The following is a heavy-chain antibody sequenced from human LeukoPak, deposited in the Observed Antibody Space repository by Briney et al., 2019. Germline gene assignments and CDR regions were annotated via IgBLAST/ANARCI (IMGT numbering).Heavy chain of an antibody. J-gene: IGHJ4*02. CDR3: AXSVVVPAAIDY. V-gene: IGHV3-30*02. Sequence: PGGSLRLSCAASGFTFSSYGMHWVRQAPGKGLGWVAFIRYDGSNKYYADSVKGRFTISRDNSKNTLYLQMNSLRAEDTAVYYCAXSVVVPAAIDYWGQGTLVTVSS. D-gene: IGHD2-2*01. CDR1: GFTFSSYG. CDR2: IRYDGSNK.